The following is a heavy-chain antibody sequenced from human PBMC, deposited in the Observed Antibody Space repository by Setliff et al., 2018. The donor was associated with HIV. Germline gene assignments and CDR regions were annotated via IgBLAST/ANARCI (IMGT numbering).Heavy chain of an antibody. D-gene: IGHD6-19*01. CDR1: GGSLSGYH. Sequence: SETLSLTCGVYGGSLSGYHWSWIRLPPGKGLEWIGEVTHSGSTTYDPSLKSRITISVDTSKNQFSLKLTSVTAADMGVYYCARGRKKTLAVSGTRYFDFWGQGTLVTVSS. CDR3: ARGRKKTLAVSGTRYFDF. V-gene: IGHV4-34*01. CDR2: VTHSGST. J-gene: IGHJ4*02.